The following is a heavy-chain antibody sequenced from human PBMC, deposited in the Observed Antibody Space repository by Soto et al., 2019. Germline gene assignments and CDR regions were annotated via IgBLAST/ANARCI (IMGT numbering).Heavy chain of an antibody. CDR3: AKDLYRIGYCSGGNCYSFDY. CDR1: GFTFNSYA. V-gene: IGHV3-23*01. CDR2: ISGSGEST. J-gene: IGHJ4*02. D-gene: IGHD2-15*01. Sequence: PGGSLRLSCAASGFTFNSYAMSWVRQAPGKGLEWVSVISGSGESTYEADSVKGRFTISRDNSRNTLYLQMSSLRADDTAVYYCAKDLYRIGYCSGGNCYSFDYWGQGTLVTVSS.